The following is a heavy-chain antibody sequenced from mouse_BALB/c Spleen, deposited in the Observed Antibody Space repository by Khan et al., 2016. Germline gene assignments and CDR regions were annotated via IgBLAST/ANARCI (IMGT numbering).Heavy chain of an antibody. CDR1: GYTFTTAG. J-gene: IGHJ4*01. Sequence: QIQLVQSGPELKKPGETVRLSCKASGYTFTTAGMQWVQKMPGKGLKWIGWINTHSGVPKYADDLKGRFAFSLETSASTAYLQISNLKNEDAATYFCARAYRYDDAMDYWGQGTSVSVSS. D-gene: IGHD2-14*01. V-gene: IGHV9-4*02. CDR2: INTHSGVP. CDR3: ARAYRYDDAMDY.